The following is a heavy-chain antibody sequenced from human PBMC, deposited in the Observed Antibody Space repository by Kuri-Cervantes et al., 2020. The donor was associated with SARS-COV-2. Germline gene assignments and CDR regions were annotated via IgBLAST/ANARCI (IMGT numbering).Heavy chain of an antibody. V-gene: IGHV3-23*01. Sequence: GGSLRHSCAASGFTFSSYSMNWVRQAPGKGLEWVSSISSRGDSTYYADSVRGRFTISRDNSKNTLYLQMNSLRADDTAVYYCARNRRTVAAPFDYWGQGTLVTVSS. CDR2: ISSRGDST. D-gene: IGHD6-25*01. J-gene: IGHJ4*02. CDR3: ARNRRTVAAPFDY. CDR1: GFTFSSYS.